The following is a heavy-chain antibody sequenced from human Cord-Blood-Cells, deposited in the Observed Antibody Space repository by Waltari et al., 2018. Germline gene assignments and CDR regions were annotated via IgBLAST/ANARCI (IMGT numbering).Heavy chain of an antibody. D-gene: IGHD1-1*01. Sequence: EVQLVESGGGLVQPGGSLRLSCAASGFTFSSYSMNWVRQAPGKGLEWVLYISSSSCTIFHADSVKGRFTISRDNAKNSLYLQMNSLRAEDTAVYDCARGLLNDFFAGTTHDAFDIWGQGTMVNVSS. CDR1: GFTFSSYS. V-gene: IGHV3-48*01. CDR3: ARGLLNDFFAGTTHDAFDI. J-gene: IGHJ3*02. CDR2: ISSSSCTI.